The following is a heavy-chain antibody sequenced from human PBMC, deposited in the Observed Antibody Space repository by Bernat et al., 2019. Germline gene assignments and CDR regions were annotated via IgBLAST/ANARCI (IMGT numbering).Heavy chain of an antibody. CDR1: GHIFSSRY. J-gene: IGHJ6*03. CDR2: IRPTDGST. Sequence: QVYLMQSGAEVKKPGASVKVSCKASGHIFSSRYMHWVRQAPGQGLEWMGIIRPTDGSTINAQKFQGRVTMTRDTSTSTVYMELSSLRSEDTALYYCATGLPYSSSFYSYYYMDVWGTGTTVTVSS. D-gene: IGHD6-6*01. V-gene: IGHV1-46*01. CDR3: ATGLPYSSSFYSYYYMDV.